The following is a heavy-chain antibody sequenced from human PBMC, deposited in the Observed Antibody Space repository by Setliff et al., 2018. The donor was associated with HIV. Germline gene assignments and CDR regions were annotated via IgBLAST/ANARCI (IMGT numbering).Heavy chain of an antibody. Sequence: ASVKVSCKASGYTFTSYYIHWVRQAPGQSLEWMGWITGGSGNTKYSEKFQGRVTLTRDTSASTAYMELSSLRSEDTAVYYCARKGSGSSFDFEYWGQGTLVTV. CDR1: GYTFTSYY. D-gene: IGHD3-10*01. V-gene: IGHV1-3*01. CDR3: ARKGSGSSFDFEY. J-gene: IGHJ4*02. CDR2: ITGGSGNT.